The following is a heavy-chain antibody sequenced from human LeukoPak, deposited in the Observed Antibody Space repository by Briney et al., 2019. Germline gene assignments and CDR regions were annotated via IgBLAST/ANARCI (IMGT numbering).Heavy chain of an antibody. CDR1: GFTFSSYS. D-gene: IGHD1-14*01. Sequence: GGSLRLSCAASGFTFSSYSMNWVRQAPGKGLEWVSYISSSSSTIYYADSVKGRFTITRDNAKNSLYLQMNSLRAEDTAVYYCARDLTRWLEPGVTFDYWGQGTLVTVSS. CDR2: ISSSSSTI. CDR3: ARDLTRWLEPGVTFDY. J-gene: IGHJ4*02. V-gene: IGHV3-48*04.